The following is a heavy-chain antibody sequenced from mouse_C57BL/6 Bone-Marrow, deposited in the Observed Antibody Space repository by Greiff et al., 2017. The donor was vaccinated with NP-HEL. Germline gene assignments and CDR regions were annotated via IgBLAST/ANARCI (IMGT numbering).Heavy chain of an antibody. V-gene: IGHV1-15*01. J-gene: IGHJ4*01. CDR1: GYTFTDYE. CDR3: TRAYYYVSSHYYAMDY. Sequence: QVQLKQSGAELVRPGASVTLSCKASGYTFTDYEMHWVKQTPVHGLEWIGAIDPETGGTAYNQKFKGKAILTADKSSSTAYMELRSLTSEDSAVYYCTRAYYYVSSHYYAMDYWGQGTSVTVSS. CDR2: IDPETGGT. D-gene: IGHD1-1*01.